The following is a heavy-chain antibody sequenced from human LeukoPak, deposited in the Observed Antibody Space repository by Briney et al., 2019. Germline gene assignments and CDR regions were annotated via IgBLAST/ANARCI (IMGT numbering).Heavy chain of an antibody. D-gene: IGHD6-6*01. Sequence: GGSLRLSCAASGFTVSSNYMSWVRQAPGKGLEWVSVIYSGGSTYYADSVKGRFTISRHNSKNTLYLQMNSLRAEDTAVYYCARFGRIAARPADAFDIGGQGTMVTVSS. CDR1: GFTVSSNY. V-gene: IGHV3-53*04. CDR3: ARFGRIAARPADAFDI. CDR2: IYSGGST. J-gene: IGHJ3*02.